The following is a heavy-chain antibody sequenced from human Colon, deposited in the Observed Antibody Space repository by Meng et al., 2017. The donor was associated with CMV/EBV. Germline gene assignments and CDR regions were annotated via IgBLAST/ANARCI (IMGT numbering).Heavy chain of an antibody. V-gene: IGHV1-69*04. D-gene: IGHD6-6*01. Sequence: SVKVSCKASGGTFSSYTISWVRQAPGQGLEWMGRIIPILGIANYAQKFQGRVTITADKSTSTAYMELSSLRSEDTAVYYCARDVLWGSSSTYFDSWGQGTLVTVSS. CDR3: ARDVLWGSSSTYFDS. CDR1: GGTFSSYT. J-gene: IGHJ4*02. CDR2: IIPILGIA.